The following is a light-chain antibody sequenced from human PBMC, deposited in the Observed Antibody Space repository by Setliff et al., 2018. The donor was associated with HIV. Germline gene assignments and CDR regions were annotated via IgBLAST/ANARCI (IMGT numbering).Light chain of an antibody. J-gene: IGLJ1*01. V-gene: IGLV2-11*01. CDR2: DVT. CDR1: SSDVGSYNY. Sequence: QSALTQPRSVSGSPGQSVTIPCTGTSSDVGSYNYVTWYQQHPGKVPKRMIYDVTRRPSGVPDRFSGSRSGNTASLTISGLQAEDEADYYCSSFAGRLHVFGTGTKVTVL. CDR3: SSFAGRLHV.